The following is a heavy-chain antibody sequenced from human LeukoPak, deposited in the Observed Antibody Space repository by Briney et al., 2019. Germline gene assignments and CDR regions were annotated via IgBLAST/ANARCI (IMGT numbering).Heavy chain of an antibody. CDR3: AKNGDRGAYCSGGSCYPYYYYNMDV. CDR2: ISSTGGTA. CDR1: GFTFSSFG. J-gene: IGHJ6*03. V-gene: IGHV3-23*01. Sequence: GGTLRLSCAASGFTFSSFGMSWVRQAPGKGLEWVSAISSTGGTAYYADSVKGRFTISRDNSKNTLYLQMNSLRAEDTAIYYCAKNGDRGAYCSGGSCYPYYYYNMDVWGKGTTVTVSS. D-gene: IGHD2-15*01.